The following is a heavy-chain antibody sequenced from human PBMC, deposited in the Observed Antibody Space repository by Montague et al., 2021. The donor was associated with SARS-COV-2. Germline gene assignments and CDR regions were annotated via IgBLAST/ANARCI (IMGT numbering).Heavy chain of an antibody. J-gene: IGHJ4*02. V-gene: IGHV3-48*03. CDR1: GFTFSSYE. Sequence: SLSLSLSASGFTFSSYEMSWVRQAPGKGLEWVSYISSSGSTIYYADSVEGRFTISRDNAKNSLYLQMNSLRAEDTAVYYCARSYDILTGYQSQALDYWGQGTLVTVSS. CDR3: ARSYDILTGYQSQALDY. D-gene: IGHD3-9*01. CDR2: ISSSGSTI.